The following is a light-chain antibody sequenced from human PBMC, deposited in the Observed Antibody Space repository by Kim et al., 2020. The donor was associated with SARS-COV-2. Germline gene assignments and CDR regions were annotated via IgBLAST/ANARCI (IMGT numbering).Light chain of an antibody. V-gene: IGLV6-57*02. CDR3: QSYNRDNVL. Sequence: GKTVAIPVTSSRGSIDDNYVQWYQQRPGGVPTTVIYEDDQRPSGVSDRFSGSIDNSSNSASLTISGLRTEDEADYYCQSYNRDNVLFGGGTQLTVL. CDR1: RGSIDDNY. J-gene: IGLJ2*01. CDR2: EDD.